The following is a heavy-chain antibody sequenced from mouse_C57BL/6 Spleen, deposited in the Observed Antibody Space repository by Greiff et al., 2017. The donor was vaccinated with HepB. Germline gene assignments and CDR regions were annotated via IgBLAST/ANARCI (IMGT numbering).Heavy chain of an antibody. CDR2: ISSGGSYT. J-gene: IGHJ3*01. V-gene: IGHV5-6*01. CDR1: GFTFSSYG. D-gene: IGHD4-1*01. Sequence: EVKLVESGGDLVKPGGSLKLSCAASGFTFSSYGMSWVRQTPDKRLEWVATISSGGSYTYYPDSVKGRCTISRDNAKNTLYLQMSRLKSEDTAMYCCARHGGWDDWFAYWGQGTLVTVSA. CDR3: ARHGGWDDWFAY.